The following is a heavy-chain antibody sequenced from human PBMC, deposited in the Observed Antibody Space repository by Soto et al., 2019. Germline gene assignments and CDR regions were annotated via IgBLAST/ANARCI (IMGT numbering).Heavy chain of an antibody. CDR3: ARQAGYDYGSDS. CDR2: LNPETGST. J-gene: IGHJ4*02. CDR1: GYSLPNYY. Sequence: QVQLVQSGAEVKMPGASVKVSCQASGYSLPNYYMNWVRQASGQGLEWMGWLNPETGSTKVAQEFQGRVTMTRDTSTSTAYLELSSLRSDDTAVYYCARQAGYDYGSDSWGQGTQVTVSS. V-gene: IGHV1-2*02. D-gene: IGHD5-12*01.